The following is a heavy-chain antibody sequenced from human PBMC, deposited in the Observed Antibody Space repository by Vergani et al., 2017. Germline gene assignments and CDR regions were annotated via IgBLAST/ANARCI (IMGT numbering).Heavy chain of an antibody. CDR1: GFSFSNYW. V-gene: IGHV3-7*01. Sequence: EVQLVESGGGLVQPGGSLRLSCVASGFSFSNYWMHWVRQAPGKGLEWVANIKQDGSEKYYVDSVKGRFTISRDNAKNSLYLQMNSLRAEDTAVYYCARDSSVGQRGYYYYYMDVWGKGTTVTVSS. CDR3: ARDSSVGQRGYYYYYMDV. D-gene: IGHD2-15*01. CDR2: IKQDGSEK. J-gene: IGHJ6*03.